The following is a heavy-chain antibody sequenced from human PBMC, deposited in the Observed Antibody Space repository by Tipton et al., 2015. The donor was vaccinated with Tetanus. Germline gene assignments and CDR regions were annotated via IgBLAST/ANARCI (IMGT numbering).Heavy chain of an antibody. J-gene: IGHJ3*02. CDR2: INPNSGGT. CDR1: GYTFTGYY. D-gene: IGHD3-22*01. Sequence: QLVQSGAEVKKPGASVKVSCKASGYTFTGYYMHWVRQAPGQGLEWMGWINPNSGGTNYAQKFQGRVTMTRDTSISTAYMELSRLRSDDTAVYYCAREAPNYYDSSGYPSYAFDIWDQGTMVTVSS. CDR3: AREAPNYYDSSGYPSYAFDI. V-gene: IGHV1-2*02.